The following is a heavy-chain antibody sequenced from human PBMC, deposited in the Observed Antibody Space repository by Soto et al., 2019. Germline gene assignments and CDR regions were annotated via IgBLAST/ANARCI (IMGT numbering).Heavy chain of an antibody. CDR3: TREIFGVVKDYYYMDV. J-gene: IGHJ6*03. CDR1: GFTFGDYA. CDR2: IGSTVLGGTT. Sequence: GGSLRLSCAASGFTFGDYALSWFRQPPGKGLEWVGLIGSTVLGGTTQYAASVKGRFTISRDDSKSIAYLQMNSLKTEDTAVYFCTREIFGVVKDYYYMDVWGNGTTVTVSS. V-gene: IGHV3-49*03. D-gene: IGHD3-3*01.